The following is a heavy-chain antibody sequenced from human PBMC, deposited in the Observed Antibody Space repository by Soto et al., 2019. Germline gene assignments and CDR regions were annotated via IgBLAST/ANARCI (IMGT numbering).Heavy chain of an antibody. D-gene: IGHD5-12*01. V-gene: IGHV1-69*13. J-gene: IGHJ6*02. CDR3: ARGGGYNWGGYHYYGMDV. CDR1: GGTFSSYA. Sequence: SVKVSCKASGGTFSSYAISWVRQAPGQGLEWMGGIIPIFGTANYAQKFQGRVTITADESTSTAYMELSSLRSEDTAVYYCARGGGYNWGGYHYYGMDVWGQGTTVTVSS. CDR2: IIPIFGTA.